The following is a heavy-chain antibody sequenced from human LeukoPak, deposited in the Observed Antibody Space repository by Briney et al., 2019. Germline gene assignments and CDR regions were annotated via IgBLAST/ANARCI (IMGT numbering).Heavy chain of an antibody. CDR1: GGSFSGYY. D-gene: IGHD5-12*01. Sequence: PSETLSLTCAVYGGSFSGYYWSWIRQPPGKGLEWIGEINHSGSTNYDPLHKSQGTISVDTAKKDFSLKRSSLTAADTAVYYGARGKVAQHYYYYYMDVWGKGTTVSVSS. J-gene: IGHJ6*03. V-gene: IGHV4-34*01. CDR2: INHSGST. CDR3: ARGKVAQHYYYYYMDV.